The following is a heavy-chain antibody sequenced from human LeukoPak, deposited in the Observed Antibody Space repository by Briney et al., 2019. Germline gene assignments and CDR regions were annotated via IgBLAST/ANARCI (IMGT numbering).Heavy chain of an antibody. Sequence: SQTLSLTCAISGDSVSSNSATWNWIRQSPSRGLEWLGRTYYRSKWYNDYAVSVKSRITINPDTSKNQFSLQLNSVTPEDTAVYYCARGKWELLSHYWCFDLWGRGTLVTVSS. D-gene: IGHD1-26*01. CDR3: ARGKWELLSHYWCFDL. CDR1: GDSVSSNSAT. V-gene: IGHV6-1*01. J-gene: IGHJ2*01. CDR2: TYYRSKWYN.